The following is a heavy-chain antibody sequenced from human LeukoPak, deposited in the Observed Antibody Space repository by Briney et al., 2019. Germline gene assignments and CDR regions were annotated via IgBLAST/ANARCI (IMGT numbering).Heavy chain of an antibody. J-gene: IGHJ4*02. V-gene: IGHV1-18*01. CDR3: ARAGSGSGWYFDY. D-gene: IGHD6-19*01. Sequence: ASVKVSSKAPRSDFTSVGITWVRRSPGQGLEWMGWISPYNGNTRYAQKFQGRVAMTTDTSTTTAYMELRGLRFNDTAVYYCARAGSGSGWYFDYWGEGTLVTVSS. CDR1: RSDFTSVG. CDR2: ISPYNGNT.